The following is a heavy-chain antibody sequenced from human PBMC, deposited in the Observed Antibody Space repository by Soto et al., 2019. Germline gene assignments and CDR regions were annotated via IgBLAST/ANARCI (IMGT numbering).Heavy chain of an antibody. V-gene: IGHV3-23*01. CDR2: ISGSGGST. Sequence: GKGLEWFSAISGSGGSTYYADSGKGRLRISRDNSKNTLYMQMSSLRAEETAVSYCAKTLYYYDTSGYQWGQGTLVTVSS. J-gene: IGHJ4*02. CDR3: AKTLYYYDTSGYQ. D-gene: IGHD3-22*01.